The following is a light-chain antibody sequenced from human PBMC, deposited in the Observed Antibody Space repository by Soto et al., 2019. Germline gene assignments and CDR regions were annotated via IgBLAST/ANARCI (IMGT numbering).Light chain of an antibody. Sequence: EIVLTQSPATLSLSPGERATLSCRASEGVSSDLAWYQQKPGQAPRLLIYGASNRASGIPARFSGSGSGTDFTLIISSVEPEDFAVYYCQQRSNWPSWTFGQGTKVEI. CDR2: GAS. V-gene: IGKV3-11*01. CDR1: EGVSSD. CDR3: QQRSNWPSWT. J-gene: IGKJ1*01.